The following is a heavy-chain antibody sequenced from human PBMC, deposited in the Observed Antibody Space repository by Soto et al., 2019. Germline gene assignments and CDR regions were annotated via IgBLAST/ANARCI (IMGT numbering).Heavy chain of an antibody. CDR3: AKGVDYGEVYYYYGMDV. CDR1: GFTFSSYA. D-gene: IGHD4-17*01. CDR2: ISGSGGST. Sequence: GGSLRLSCAASGFTFSSYAMSWVRQAPGKGLEWVSAISGSGGSTYYADSVKGRFTISRDNSKNTLYLQMNSLRAEDTAVYYCAKGVDYGEVYYYYGMDVWGQGTTVTVSS. J-gene: IGHJ6*02. V-gene: IGHV3-23*01.